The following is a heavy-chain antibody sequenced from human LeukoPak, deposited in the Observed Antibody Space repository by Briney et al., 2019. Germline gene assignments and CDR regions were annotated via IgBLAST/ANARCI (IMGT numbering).Heavy chain of an antibody. V-gene: IGHV3-23*01. CDR3: AKRGVVIRVILVGFHKEAYYFDS. J-gene: IGHJ4*02. CDR2: ISDSGGRT. D-gene: IGHD3-22*01. Sequence: GGSLRLSCAVSGITLSNYGMSWVRQAPGKGLEWVAGISDSGGRTNYGDSVKGRFTISRDNPKNTMYLQMNSLRAGDTAVYFCAKRGVVIRVILVGFHKEAYYFDSWGQGALVTVSS. CDR1: GITLSNYG.